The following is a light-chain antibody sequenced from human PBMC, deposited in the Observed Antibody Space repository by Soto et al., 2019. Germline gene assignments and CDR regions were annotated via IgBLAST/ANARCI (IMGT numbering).Light chain of an antibody. Sequence: DIQMTQSPSSLSASVGDRVTITCRASQRISSYLNGYQQKPGKAPKLLMYGASNLQSGVPSRISGGGFGTDFTLTISSLQPEDFATYYCQHSYSTPQTFGQGTKLEIK. V-gene: IGKV1-39*01. CDR3: QHSYSTPQT. CDR2: GAS. CDR1: QRISSY. J-gene: IGKJ2*01.